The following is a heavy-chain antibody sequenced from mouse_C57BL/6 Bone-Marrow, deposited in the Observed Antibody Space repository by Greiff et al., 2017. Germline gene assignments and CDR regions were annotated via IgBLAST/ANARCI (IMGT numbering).Heavy chain of an antibody. J-gene: IGHJ2*01. CDR2: INPSSGYT. D-gene: IGHD1-1*01. Sequence: QVQLQQSGAELARPGASVKMSCKASGYTFTSYTMHWVKQRPGQGLEWIGYINPSSGYTKYNQKFKDKATLTADKSSSTAYMQRSSLTSADSAVYYCARIYYGSSYPFDYWGQGTTLTVSS. CDR1: GYTFTSYT. CDR3: ARIYYGSSYPFDY. V-gene: IGHV1-4*01.